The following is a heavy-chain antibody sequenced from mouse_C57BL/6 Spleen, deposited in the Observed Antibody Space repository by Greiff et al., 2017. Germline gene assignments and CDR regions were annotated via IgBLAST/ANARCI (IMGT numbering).Heavy chain of an antibody. V-gene: IGHV1-59*01. CDR3: ARKGPLHYFDY. CDR2: IDPSDSYT. CDR1: GYTFTSYW. D-gene: IGHD6-1*01. Sequence: QVQLQQPGAELVRPGTSVKLSCKASGYTFTSYWMHWVKQRPGQGLEWIGVIDPSDSYTNYNQKFKGKATLTVDTSSSTAYMQLSSLTSEDSAVYYCARKGPLHYFDYWGQGTTLTVSS. J-gene: IGHJ2*01.